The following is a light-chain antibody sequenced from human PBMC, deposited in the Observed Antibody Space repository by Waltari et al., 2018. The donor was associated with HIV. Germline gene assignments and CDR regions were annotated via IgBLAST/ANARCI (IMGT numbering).Light chain of an antibody. CDR3: QQYNNWPIT. J-gene: IGKJ5*01. Sequence: ELVMTQSPATLSVSPWERATLSCRASQSVSSNLAWYRQKPGQAPRLLIFGASTRATGIPARFSGSGSGTEFALTISGLQSEDFAVYYCQQYNNWPITFGQGTRLEIK. V-gene: IGKV3-15*01. CDR1: QSVSSN. CDR2: GAS.